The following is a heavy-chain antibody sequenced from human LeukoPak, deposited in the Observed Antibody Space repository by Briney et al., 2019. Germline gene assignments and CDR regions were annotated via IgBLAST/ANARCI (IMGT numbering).Heavy chain of an antibody. D-gene: IGHD1-26*01. J-gene: IGHJ4*02. CDR1: GFTFSNAW. Sequence: GGSLRLSCAVSGFTFSNAWISWVSQAPGEGLEWVGRIKSKTDGGTTDYAAPVKGRFTISRDDSKNTLYLQMNSLKTEDTAVYYCTTGRGVGANWGQGTLVTVSS. CDR3: TTGRGVGAN. V-gene: IGHV3-15*01. CDR2: IKSKTDGGTT.